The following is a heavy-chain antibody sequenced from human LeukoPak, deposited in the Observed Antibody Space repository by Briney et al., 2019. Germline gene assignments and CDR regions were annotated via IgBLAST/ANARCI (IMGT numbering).Heavy chain of an antibody. J-gene: IGHJ4*02. CDR3: ARAIEATKRSTGTCNYFDY. CDR1: GFTFSDYY. V-gene: IGHV3-11*06. CDR2: IASSSSYT. D-gene: IGHD5-12*01. Sequence: GGSLRLSCAASGFTFSDYYMSWIRQAPGKGLEWVSYIASSSSYTNYADSVKGRFTISRDNAKNSLYLQMNSLRAEDTAVYYCARAIEATKRSTGTCNYFDYWGQGTLVTVSS.